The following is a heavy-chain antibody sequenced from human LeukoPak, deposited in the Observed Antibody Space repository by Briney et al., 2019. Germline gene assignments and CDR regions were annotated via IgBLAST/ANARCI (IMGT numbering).Heavy chain of an antibody. J-gene: IGHJ6*03. V-gene: IGHV4-4*07. CDR2: IYTSGST. CDR1: GGSISSYY. Sequence: SETLSLTCTVSGGSISSYYWSWIRQPAGKGLEWIGRIYTSGSTNYNPSLKSRVTMSVDTSKNQFSLKLSSVTAADTAVYYCARLLRHYGSGSYYLNYYYYMDVWGKGTTVTVSS. CDR3: ARLLRHYGSGSYYLNYYYYMDV. D-gene: IGHD3-10*01.